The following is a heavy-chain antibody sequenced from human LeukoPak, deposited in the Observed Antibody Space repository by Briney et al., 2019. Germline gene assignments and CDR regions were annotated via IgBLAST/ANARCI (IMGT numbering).Heavy chain of an antibody. Sequence: GGSLRLSCAASGFTFSNAWMSWLRQAPGKGLEWVGRIKSKADGGTTNYAEPVKGRFTISRDDSKNMLYLQMNSLETDDTAVYYRCTVLTGYSYSPWGHGTLVTVSS. CDR2: IKSKADGGTT. CDR3: CTVLTGYSYSP. D-gene: IGHD3-9*01. V-gene: IGHV3-15*01. CDR1: GFTFSNAW. J-gene: IGHJ4*01.